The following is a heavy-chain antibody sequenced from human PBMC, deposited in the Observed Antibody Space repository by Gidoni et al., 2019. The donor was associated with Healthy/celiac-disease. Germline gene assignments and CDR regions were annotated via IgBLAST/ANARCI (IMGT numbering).Heavy chain of an antibody. CDR1: GFPFSSYS. D-gene: IGHD2-2*02. CDR3: ARDVVVPAAIESDY. V-gene: IGHV3-21*01. Sequence: EVQLVESGGGLVKPGGSLRLSCAASGFPFSSYSMNWVRQAPGKGLEWVSSISSSSSYIYYADSVKGRFTISRDNAKNSLYLQMNSLRAEDTAVYYCARDVVVPAAIESDYWGQGTLVTVSS. CDR2: ISSSSSYI. J-gene: IGHJ4*02.